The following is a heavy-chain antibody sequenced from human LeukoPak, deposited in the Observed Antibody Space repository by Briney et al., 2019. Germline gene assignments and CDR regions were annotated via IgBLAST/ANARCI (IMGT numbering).Heavy chain of an antibody. V-gene: IGHV4-38-2*01. J-gene: IGHJ4*02. D-gene: IGHD1-7*01. CDR2: IYHSGST. CDR3: ARLFTGTTSDY. Sequence: SETLSLTCAVSGYSISIGYYCGWIRPPPGKGLEWIGSIYHSGSTYYNPSLKSRVTISVDTSKNQFSLKLSSVTAADTAVYYCARLFTGTTSDYWGQGTLVTVSS. CDR1: GYSISIGYY.